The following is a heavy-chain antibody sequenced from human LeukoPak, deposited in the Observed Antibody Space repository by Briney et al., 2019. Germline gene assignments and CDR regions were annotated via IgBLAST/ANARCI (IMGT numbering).Heavy chain of an antibody. CDR3: ERRSPWDNWFDP. CDR2: INHSGST. J-gene: IGHJ5*02. Sequence: SETLSLTCAVYGGSFSGYYWSWIRQPPGKGLEWIGEINHSGSTNYNPSFNSRVAISVDTSKSQFSLKLSSVNAADTAVYYCERRSPWDNWFDPWGQGTLVTVSS. CDR1: GGSFSGYY. V-gene: IGHV4-34*01. D-gene: IGHD1-26*01.